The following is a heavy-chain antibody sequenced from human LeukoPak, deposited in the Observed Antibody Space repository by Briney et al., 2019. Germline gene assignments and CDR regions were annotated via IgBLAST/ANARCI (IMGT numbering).Heavy chain of an antibody. CDR1: GGSISSYY. V-gene: IGHV4-59*01. D-gene: IGHD5-12*01. J-gene: IGHJ4*02. CDR3: ARGGATRYFDY. CDR2: IYYSGST. Sequence: SETLSLTCTVSGGSISSYYWSWIRQAPGKGLEWIGYIYYSGSTNYNPSLKSRVTISVDTSKNQFSLKLRSVTAADTAVYYCARGGATRYFDYWGQGTLVTVSS.